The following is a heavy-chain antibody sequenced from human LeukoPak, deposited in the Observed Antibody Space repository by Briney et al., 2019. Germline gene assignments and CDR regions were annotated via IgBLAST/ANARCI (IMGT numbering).Heavy chain of an antibody. D-gene: IGHD2-15*01. CDR3: ARDLGWRHYYYYGMDV. CDR1: GYTFTSYA. J-gene: IGHJ6*02. V-gene: IGHV1-3*01. Sequence: ASVKVSCKASGYTFTSYAMHWVRQAPGQRLEWMGWINAGNGNTKYSQKFQGRVTITRDTSASTAYMELSSLRSEDTAVYYCARDLGWRHYYYYGMDVWGQGTTVTVSS. CDR2: INAGNGNT.